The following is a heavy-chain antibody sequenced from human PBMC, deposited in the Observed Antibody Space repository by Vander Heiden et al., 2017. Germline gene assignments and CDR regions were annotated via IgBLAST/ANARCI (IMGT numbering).Heavy chain of an antibody. D-gene: IGHD6-6*01. V-gene: IGHV3-15*07. CDR2: IKSIAHGGTT. J-gene: IGHJ4*02. Sequence: EVRPAEYGGGLVGPGGSLRLPCPAPDFTFSDAWMNWVRQAPGKGLEWVGRIKSIAHGGTTDYAASVEGRFTNSRDDSTKTLYLQMNSLQTGDTDVYYCTTGLANYFAFWGQGTLVTVSS. CDR1: DFTFSDAW. CDR3: TTGLANYFAF.